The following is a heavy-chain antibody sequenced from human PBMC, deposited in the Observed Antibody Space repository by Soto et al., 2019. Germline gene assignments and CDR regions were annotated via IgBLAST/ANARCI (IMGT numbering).Heavy chain of an antibody. J-gene: IGHJ4*02. CDR2: IVMDGSQQ. Sequence: QVQLVESGGGVVQPGWSLRLSCAASGFTFSNHGMHWVRQAPGKGLEWVAVIVMDGSQQHYADSLKGRFTISRDNSKNTLYLQMTSLSAEASGVYDCARDDEYEDNGFDYWRQGTLVSVSS. D-gene: IGHD2-15*01. V-gene: IGHV3-33*05. CDR1: GFTFSNHG. CDR3: ARDDEYEDNGFDY.